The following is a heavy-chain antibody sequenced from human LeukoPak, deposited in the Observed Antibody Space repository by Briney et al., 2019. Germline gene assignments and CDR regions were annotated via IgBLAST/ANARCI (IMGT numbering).Heavy chain of an antibody. D-gene: IGHD1-14*01. V-gene: IGHV4-34*01. J-gene: IGHJ4*02. CDR3: ARGPGISPSDY. Sequence: PSETLSLTCAVYGGSFSGYYWSWIRQPPGKGLEWIGEINHSGSTNYNPSLKSRVTISVDTSKNQFSLKLSSVTAADTAVYYCARGPGISPSDYWGQGTLVTVSS. CDR1: GGSFSGYY. CDR2: INHSGST.